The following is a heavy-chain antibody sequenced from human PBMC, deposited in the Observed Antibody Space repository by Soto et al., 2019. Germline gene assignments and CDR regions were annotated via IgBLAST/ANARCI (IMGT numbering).Heavy chain of an antibody. Sequence: QVQLQESGPGLVKPSETLSLTCTVSGDSINTYYWNWIRQPLGKGLEWIGYIYNSGSTKYNPSLKSRVTISVDTSKSQFSLRLTSVTAADTAVYYCSRRQLRFFDSYGLDVWGQGTTVTVSS. CDR3: SRRQLRFFDSYGLDV. CDR1: GDSINTYY. V-gene: IGHV4-59*08. J-gene: IGHJ6*02. D-gene: IGHD3-9*01. CDR2: IYNSGST.